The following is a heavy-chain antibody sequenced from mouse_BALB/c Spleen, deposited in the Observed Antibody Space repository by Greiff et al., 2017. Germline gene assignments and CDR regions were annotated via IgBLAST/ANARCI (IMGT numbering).Heavy chain of an antibody. CDR3: AREGAMDY. CDR1: GYTFTSYW. V-gene: IGHV1S26*01. Sequence: QVQLKESGAELVKPGASVKMSCKASGYTFTSYWMHWVKQRPGQGLEWIGYINPSTGYTEYNQKFKDKATLTADKSSSTAYMQLSSLTSEDSAVYYCAREGAMDYWGQGTSVTVSS. CDR2: INPSTGYT. J-gene: IGHJ4*01.